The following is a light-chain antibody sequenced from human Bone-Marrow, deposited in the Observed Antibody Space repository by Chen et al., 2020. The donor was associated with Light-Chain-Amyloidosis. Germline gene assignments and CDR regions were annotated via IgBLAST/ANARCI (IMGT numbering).Light chain of an antibody. V-gene: IGLV2-14*01. J-gene: IGLJ1*01. Sequence: QSALTQPASVSGSPGQSITISCTGTSSDVGGDNHVSWYQQHPDKAPKLMIYEVTNRPSWVPDRFSGSKTANTASLTMSVLQTEGEADYFCSSYTITNTLVFGSGTRVTVL. CDR3: SSYTITNTLV. CDR1: SSDVGGDNH. CDR2: EVT.